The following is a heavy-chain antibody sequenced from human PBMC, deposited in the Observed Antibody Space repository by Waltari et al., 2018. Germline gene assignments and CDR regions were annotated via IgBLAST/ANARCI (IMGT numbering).Heavy chain of an antibody. D-gene: IGHD2-15*01. V-gene: IGHV4-61*02. CDR2: LYTTGST. Sequence: VQLQESGPGLVEPSQTLSLTCTVSNGSISSGGFYWSWIRQRAGKGLEWIGHLYTTGSTNYNPSLESRVTISADTSKNQFSLKLTSVTAADSAVYFCARTGTVVVVPTAKGAFHIWGQGTAVTVSS. CDR1: NGSISSGGFY. CDR3: ARTGTVVVVPTAKGAFHI. J-gene: IGHJ3*02.